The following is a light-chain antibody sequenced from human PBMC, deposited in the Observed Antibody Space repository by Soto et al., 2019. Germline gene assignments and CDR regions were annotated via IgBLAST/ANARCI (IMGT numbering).Light chain of an antibody. V-gene: IGKV1-5*03. CDR2: EAS. CDR3: QQYNCYWT. Sequence: DIQMTQSTSTLSASVGDRVTITCRASHSISDSLAWYQQKPGKAPKLLIYEASSLKSGVPSRFSGSRSGTEYTLTISSLQPDDFATYYCQQYNCYWTFGQGTKVEIK. J-gene: IGKJ1*01. CDR1: HSISDS.